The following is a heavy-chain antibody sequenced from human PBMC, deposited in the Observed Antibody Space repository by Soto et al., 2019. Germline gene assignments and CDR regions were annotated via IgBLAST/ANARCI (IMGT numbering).Heavy chain of an antibody. CDR2: INPSGGST. D-gene: IGHD1-26*01. V-gene: IGHV1-46*01. CDR1: GYTFTSYY. J-gene: IGHJ4*02. CDR3: ARSGGAVQGLSY. Sequence: QVQLVQSGAEVKKPGASVKVSCKASGYTFTSYYMHWVRQAPGQGLECMGIINPSGGSTSYAQKFKGRVTMTRDTSTSTVYMELSSLRSEDTAVYYCARSGGAVQGLSYWGQGTLVTVSS.